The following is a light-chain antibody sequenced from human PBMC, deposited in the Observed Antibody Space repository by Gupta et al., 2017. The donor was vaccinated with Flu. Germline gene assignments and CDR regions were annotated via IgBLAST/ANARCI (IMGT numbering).Light chain of an antibody. CDR2: GAS. CDR1: QSVGRN. J-gene: IGKJ1*01. Sequence: EKIMTQSPATLSVSPGESVTLSCTASQSVGRNVAWYQLKPGQPPRLLIYGASTTATDVPGRFSGSGSGTEFTLTITSLQSEDFAVYYCHQYNNWPKTFGQGIKV. V-gene: IGKV3-15*01. CDR3: HQYNNWPKT.